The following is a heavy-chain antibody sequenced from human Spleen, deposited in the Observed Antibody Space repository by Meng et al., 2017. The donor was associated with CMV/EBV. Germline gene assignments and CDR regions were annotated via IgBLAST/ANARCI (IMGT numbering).Heavy chain of an antibody. CDR1: GFTFSGYS. J-gene: IGHJ4*02. CDR2: ISSSSSFM. Sequence: SGFTFSGYSMRWVRHAPGKGLGCVSSISSSSSFMYLADAVEGRFTISRDNANNSLYLQMTSLRAADTAVYYCARGYYGSGSYPSFDYWGQGTLVTVSS. CDR3: ARGYYGSGSYPSFDY. V-gene: IGHV3-21*01. D-gene: IGHD3-10*01.